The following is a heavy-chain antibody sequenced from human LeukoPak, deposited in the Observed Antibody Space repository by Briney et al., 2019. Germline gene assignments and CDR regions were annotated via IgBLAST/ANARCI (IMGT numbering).Heavy chain of an antibody. D-gene: IGHD3-22*01. V-gene: IGHV3-11*05. Sequence: PGGSLRLSCAVSGFTFSDYYMGWIRQAPGKGLGWVSYISSSRSYTNYADSVKGRFTISRDNAKNSLYLQMNSLRAEDTAVYYCARDSGSGYYRDAFDIWGQGTMVTVSS. CDR1: GFTFSDYY. J-gene: IGHJ3*02. CDR3: ARDSGSGYYRDAFDI. CDR2: ISSSRSYT.